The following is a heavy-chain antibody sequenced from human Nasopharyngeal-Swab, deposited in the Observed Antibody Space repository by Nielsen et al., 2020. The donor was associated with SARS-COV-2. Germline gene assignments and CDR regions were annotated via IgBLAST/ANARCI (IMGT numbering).Heavy chain of an antibody. J-gene: IGHJ6*02. CDR2: ISSSSSTI. Sequence: GESLKISCAASGFTFSSYSMNWVRQAPGKGLEWVSYISSSSSTIYYADSVKGRFTISRDNAKNSLYLQMNSLRAEDTAVYYCAKDLWEVVVVVAAWDYYYGMDVWGQGTTVTVSS. CDR3: AKDLWEVVVVVAAWDYYYGMDV. V-gene: IGHV3-48*01. CDR1: GFTFSSYS. D-gene: IGHD2-15*01.